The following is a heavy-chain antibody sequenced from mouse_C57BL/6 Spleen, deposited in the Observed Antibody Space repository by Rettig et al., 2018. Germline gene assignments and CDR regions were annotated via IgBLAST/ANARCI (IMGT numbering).Heavy chain of an antibody. V-gene: IGHV2-2*01. J-gene: IGHJ1*03. CDR3: ARKDYGHWYFDV. CDR2: IWSGGST. Sequence: LGVIWSGGSTDYNAAFISRLSISKDNSKSQVFFKMNSLQADDTAIYYCARKDYGHWYFDVWGTGTTVTVSS. D-gene: IGHD1-2*01.